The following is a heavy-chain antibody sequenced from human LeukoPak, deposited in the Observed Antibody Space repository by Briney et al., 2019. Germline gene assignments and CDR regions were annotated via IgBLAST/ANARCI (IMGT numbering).Heavy chain of an antibody. Sequence: SETLSLTCTVSGASISSYYWSWIRQPPGKGLGWAGYIYYSWSTNYNPSLKSRVTISVDTSKNQFSLKLSSVTAADTAVYYCARGGSWYGYYFDYWGQGTLVTVSS. D-gene: IGHD6-13*01. V-gene: IGHV4-59*01. CDR2: IYYSWST. CDR1: GASISSYY. J-gene: IGHJ4*02. CDR3: ARGGSWYGYYFDY.